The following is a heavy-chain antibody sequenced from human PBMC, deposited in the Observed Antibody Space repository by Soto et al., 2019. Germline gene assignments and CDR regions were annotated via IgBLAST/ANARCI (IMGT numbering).Heavy chain of an antibody. Sequence: GDSLKVSCKASGNTFSGHFIHWVRQAPGQGLEWMGWININTGGTNYAQKIQRRVTLTRDTSINTAFLELSRLTSDDTAVYFCVRVASVAATPFDGSRQGTPVTVSS. V-gene: IGHV1-2*02. CDR2: ININTGGT. CDR3: VRVASVAATPFDG. CDR1: GNTFSGHF. D-gene: IGHD2-15*01. J-gene: IGHJ4*02.